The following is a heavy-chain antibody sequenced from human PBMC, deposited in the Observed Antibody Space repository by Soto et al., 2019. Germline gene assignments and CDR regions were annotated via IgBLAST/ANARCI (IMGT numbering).Heavy chain of an antibody. CDR2: IGGTGGDT. Sequence: DVQLLESGGGLVQPGGSLRLSCAASGCILSNYAMTWVRQAPGKGLESVSAIGGTGGDTYYSNSVKGRFTISRDNCKNTLFLQVNSLSADDTAVYYCAKDAVAYNGEGDWCDSWGQGTLVTVSS. CDR1: GCILSNYA. CDR3: AKDAVAYNGEGDWCDS. D-gene: IGHD6-19*01. J-gene: IGHJ5*01. V-gene: IGHV3-23*01.